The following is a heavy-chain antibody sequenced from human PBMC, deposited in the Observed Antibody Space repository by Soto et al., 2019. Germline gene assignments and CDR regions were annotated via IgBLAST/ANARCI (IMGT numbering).Heavy chain of an antibody. CDR2: INPSGGST. V-gene: IGHV1-46*01. CDR3: ARGPTYYYDSSGYYFDY. CDR1: GYTFTSYY. D-gene: IGHD3-22*01. J-gene: IGHJ4*02. Sequence: ASVKVSCKASGYTFTSYYMHWVRQAPGQGLEWMGIINPSGGSTSYAQKFQGRVTTTRDTSTSTVYMELSSLRSEDTAVYYCARGPTYYYDSSGYYFDYWGQGTLVTVSS.